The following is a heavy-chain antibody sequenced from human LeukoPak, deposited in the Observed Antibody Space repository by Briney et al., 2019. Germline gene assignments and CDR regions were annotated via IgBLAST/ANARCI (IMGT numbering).Heavy chain of an antibody. J-gene: IGHJ4*02. V-gene: IGHV3-30*03. Sequence: GRSLRLSCAASGFTFSSYGMHWVRQAPGKGLEWVAFTSYDGSNQFYADSVKGRFTISRDNSKNTLFLQMNSLRAEDTAVYYCARIVGATWIDYWGQGTLVTVSS. CDR1: GFTFSSYG. CDR2: TSYDGSNQ. CDR3: ARIVGATWIDY. D-gene: IGHD1-26*01.